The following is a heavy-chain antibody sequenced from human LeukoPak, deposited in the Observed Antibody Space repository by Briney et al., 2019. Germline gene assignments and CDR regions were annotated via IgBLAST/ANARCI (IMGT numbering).Heavy chain of an antibody. Sequence: SETLSLTCTVSGGSISSGGYYWSWIRQHPGKGLEWIGYIYYSGSTYYNPSLKSRVTISVDTSKNRFSLKLSSVTAADTAVYYCARGFVVVPAAIRLSAFDIWGQGTMVTVSS. CDR2: IYYSGST. J-gene: IGHJ3*02. D-gene: IGHD2-2*02. V-gene: IGHV4-31*03. CDR1: GGSISSGGYY. CDR3: ARGFVVVPAAIRLSAFDI.